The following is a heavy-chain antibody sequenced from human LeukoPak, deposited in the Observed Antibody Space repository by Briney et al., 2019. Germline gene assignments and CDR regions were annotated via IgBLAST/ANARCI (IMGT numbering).Heavy chain of an antibody. V-gene: IGHV4-59*01. CDR2: IADCVDI. CDR1: GGSIRNYY. Sequence: PSETLSPSCTLTGGSIRNYYLNWMPQPPGKGLEWIGYIADCVDIYYHPSLKSRVTISVDTSKNQFSLKLTAATAADTAVYYCARWYDCGHYFDSGGRGTPVTVSS. D-gene: IGHD1-20*01. CDR3: ARWYDCGHYFDS. J-gene: IGHJ4*02.